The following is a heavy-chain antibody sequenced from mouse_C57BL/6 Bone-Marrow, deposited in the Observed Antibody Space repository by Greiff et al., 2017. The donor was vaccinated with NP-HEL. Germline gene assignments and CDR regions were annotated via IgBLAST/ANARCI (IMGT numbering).Heavy chain of an antibody. CDR1: GYNFTSTY. CDR3: AIYVGCQVYY. V-gene: IGHV14-3*01. D-gene: IGHD2-3*01. CDR2: IDPANGDT. Sequence: VQLKESVAELVRPGASVKLSCTASGYNFTSTYMHWVKQRPEQGLEWIGRIDPANGDTKYAPKFQGKATLTVDTSSNTAYLQLSSLTSEDTAIYYCAIYVGCQVYYWGQGTTLTVSS. J-gene: IGHJ2*01.